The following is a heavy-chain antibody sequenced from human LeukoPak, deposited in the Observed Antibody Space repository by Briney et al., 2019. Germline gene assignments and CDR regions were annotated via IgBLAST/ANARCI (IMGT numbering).Heavy chain of an antibody. CDR3: ARDYAQYFDY. V-gene: IGHV3-30*04. J-gene: IGHJ4*02. CDR2: ISYDGSNK. D-gene: IGHD3-16*01. CDR1: GFTFSSYA. Sequence: GGSLRLSCAASGFTFSSYAMHWVRQAPGKVLEWVAVISYDGSNKYYADSVKGRFTISRDNSKNTLYLQMNSLRAEDTAVYYCARDYAQYFDYWGQGTLVTVSS.